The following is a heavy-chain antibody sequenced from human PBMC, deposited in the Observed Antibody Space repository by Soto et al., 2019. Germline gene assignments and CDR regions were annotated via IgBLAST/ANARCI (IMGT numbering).Heavy chain of an antibody. CDR2: TYAGDSDT. J-gene: IGHJ6*02. CDR1: GYSFTSYW. Sequence: GESLKISCKGSGYSFTSYWIGWVRQMPGKGLEWMGITYAGDSDTRYSPSFQGQATISADRSISTAYLQWSSLKASGTAMYSCARLGYCGSTSCYSLDVHYYYYGKDVWGQGTLVTVSS. D-gene: IGHD2-2*01. CDR3: ARLGYCGSTSCYSLDVHYYYYGKDV. V-gene: IGHV5-51*01.